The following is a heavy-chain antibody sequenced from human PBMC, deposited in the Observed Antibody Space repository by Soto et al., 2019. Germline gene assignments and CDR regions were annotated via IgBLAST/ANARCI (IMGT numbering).Heavy chain of an antibody. D-gene: IGHD3-10*01. CDR1: GGSFSGYY. CDR2: INHSGST. CDR3: ARHLGSYYQLDY. V-gene: IGHV4-34*01. J-gene: IGHJ4*02. Sequence: QVQLQQWGAGLLKPSETLSLTCAVYGGSFSGYYWSWIRQPPGKGLEWIGEINHSGSTNYNPSLKSRVTISVDTSKNQFSLKLSSVTAADTAVYYCARHLGSYYQLDYWGQGTLVTVSS.